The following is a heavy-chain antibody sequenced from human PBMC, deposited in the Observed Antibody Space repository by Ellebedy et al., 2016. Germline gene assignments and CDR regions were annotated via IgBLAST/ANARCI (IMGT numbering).Heavy chain of an antibody. CDR2: INPSGGST. Sequence: ASVKVSCRASGYTFTNYYIHWVRQAPGQGLEWMGIINPSGGSTNYAQKFRGRVTLTRDTSTRTVYMELSSLRSEDTAVYYCARSGLFGDYVGVGYWGQGTLVTVSS. J-gene: IGHJ4*02. D-gene: IGHD4-23*01. V-gene: IGHV1-46*01. CDR3: ARSGLFGDYVGVGY. CDR1: GYTFTNYY.